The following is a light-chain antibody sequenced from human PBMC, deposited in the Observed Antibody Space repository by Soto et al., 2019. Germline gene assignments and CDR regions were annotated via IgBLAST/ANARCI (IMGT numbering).Light chain of an antibody. V-gene: IGKV3-15*01. CDR2: GAS. CDR1: QSVSSN. Sequence: ELVMTQSPATLSVSPGASATLSCRSSQSVSSNLAWYQQKPGQAPTLLIYGASTRATGIPARFSGSGSGTESTLTISSLQSEDFAVYYCQQYNNWPPYTFGQGTKVDIK. J-gene: IGKJ2*01. CDR3: QQYNNWPPYT.